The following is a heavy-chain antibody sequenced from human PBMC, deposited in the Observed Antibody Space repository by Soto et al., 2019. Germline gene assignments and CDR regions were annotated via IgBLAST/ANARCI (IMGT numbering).Heavy chain of an antibody. Sequence: QVQLQESGPGLVKPSQTLALTCAVSGGSISSGDYFWSWSRQPPGKGLEWIGYVFYTGSTYDNPSLKSRVSISVDTSKKQFSLKLSSVTAADTAVDSCAKAGSLGYWYFDLWGRGTMVTVSS. CDR3: AKAGSLGYWYFDL. J-gene: IGHJ2*01. V-gene: IGHV4-30-4*01. D-gene: IGHD1-26*01. CDR1: GGSISSGDYF. CDR2: VFYTGST.